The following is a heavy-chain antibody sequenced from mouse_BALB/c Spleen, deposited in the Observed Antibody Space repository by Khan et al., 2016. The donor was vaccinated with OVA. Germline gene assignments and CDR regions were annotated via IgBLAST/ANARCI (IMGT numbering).Heavy chain of an antibody. Sequence: QVQLKQSGPVLVKPGASVKMSCKASGYTFTDYIINWVRQRTGQGLEWIGQIYPGSGSTYYNEKLKGKATLTADQYSNTAYMQLRSLTSEDSAVYFWARSGYGSLGYWGQGTTLTVSS. J-gene: IGHJ2*01. CDR1: GYTFTDYI. CDR3: ARSGYGSLGY. D-gene: IGHD1-1*01. CDR2: IYPGSGST. V-gene: IGHV1-77*01.